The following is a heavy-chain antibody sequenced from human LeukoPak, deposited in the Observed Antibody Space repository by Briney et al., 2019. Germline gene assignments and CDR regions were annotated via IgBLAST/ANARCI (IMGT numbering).Heavy chain of an antibody. CDR3: ARRLTGTNNFDY. J-gene: IGHJ4*02. D-gene: IGHD1-7*01. CDR1: GFTFSSYG. CDR2: ISSSSTYI. V-gene: IGHV3-21*01. Sequence: GGSLRLSCAASGFTFSSYGMHWVRQAPGKGLEWVSSISSSSTYIYYADSVKGRFTISRDNAKNSLYLQMNSLRAEDTAVYYCARRLTGTNNFDYWGQGTLVTVSS.